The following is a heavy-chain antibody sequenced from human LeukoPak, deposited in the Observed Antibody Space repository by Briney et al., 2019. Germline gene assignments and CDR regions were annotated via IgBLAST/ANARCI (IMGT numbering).Heavy chain of an antibody. CDR1: GFTFSSYA. D-gene: IGHD2-21*02. V-gene: IGHV3-33*08. J-gene: IGHJ4*02. CDR3: TANFDF. CDR2: IWYDGSNK. Sequence: GGSLRPSCAASGFTFSSYAMHWVRQPPGKGLEWVAVIWYDGSNKYYADSVKGRFTISRDNSKDTLYVQMNSLRAEDTAMYYCTANFDFWGQGTLVTVSS.